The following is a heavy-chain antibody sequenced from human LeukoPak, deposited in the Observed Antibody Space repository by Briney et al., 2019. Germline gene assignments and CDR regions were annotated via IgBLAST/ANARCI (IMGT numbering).Heavy chain of an antibody. J-gene: IGHJ4*02. Sequence: PGGSLRLSCAASGFTFSSYAMHGVRQAPGKGLEWVAVISYDGSNKYYADSVKGRFTISRDNSKNTLYLQMNSLRAEDTAVYYCARAGYGDYGDFDYWGQGTLVTVSS. CDR3: ARAGYGDYGDFDY. V-gene: IGHV3-30-3*01. CDR2: ISYDGSNK. CDR1: GFTFSSYA. D-gene: IGHD4-17*01.